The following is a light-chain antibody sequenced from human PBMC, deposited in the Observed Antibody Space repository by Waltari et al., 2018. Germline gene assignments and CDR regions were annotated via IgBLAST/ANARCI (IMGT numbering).Light chain of an antibody. CDR3: QQYDYWPT. V-gene: IGKV3-15*01. CDR1: QRVSSN. Sequence: RVMTQSPSTLSVSPGERATPSCRASQRVSSNLAWYQQKFGQAPRLLLYGASTRATGIPARFSGSGSGTEFTLTISSLQSEDFAVYYCQQYDYWPTFGQGTKVEIK. J-gene: IGKJ1*01. CDR2: GAS.